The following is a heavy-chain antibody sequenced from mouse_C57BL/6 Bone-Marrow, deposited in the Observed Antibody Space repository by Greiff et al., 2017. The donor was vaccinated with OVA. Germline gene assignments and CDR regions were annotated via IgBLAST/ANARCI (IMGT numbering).Heavy chain of an antibody. Sequence: VQLQQSGAELVKPGASVKMSCKASGYTFTSYWITWVKQRPGQGLEWIGDIYPGSGSTNYNEKFKSKATLTVETSSSTAYMQLSSLTSEDSAVYYCAREGDYGYYAMDYWGQGTSVTVSS. D-gene: IGHD2-4*01. CDR3: AREGDYGYYAMDY. CDR2: IYPGSGST. J-gene: IGHJ4*01. V-gene: IGHV1-55*01. CDR1: GYTFTSYW.